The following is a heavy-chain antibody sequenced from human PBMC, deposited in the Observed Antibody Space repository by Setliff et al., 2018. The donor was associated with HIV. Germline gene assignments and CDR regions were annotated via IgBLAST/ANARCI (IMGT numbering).Heavy chain of an antibody. Sequence: ASVKVSCKASGDSFTNYAVSWVRQAPGQGLEWMGWINIRSGNTNYAQKFQGRVTMTTDTSTSTAYMGLTSLRSDDTAVYYCATDAYHDYLTGPTPGAFDIWGQGTMVTVSS. CDR2: INIRSGNT. J-gene: IGHJ3*02. CDR3: ATDAYHDYLTGPTPGAFDI. D-gene: IGHD3-9*01. V-gene: IGHV1-18*01. CDR1: GDSFTNYA.